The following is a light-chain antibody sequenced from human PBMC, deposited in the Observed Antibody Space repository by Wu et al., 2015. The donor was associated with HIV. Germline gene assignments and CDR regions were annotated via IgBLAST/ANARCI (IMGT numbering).Light chain of an antibody. CDR1: QSVSNS. CDR2: DTS. V-gene: IGKV3-11*01. CDR3: QYRTT. J-gene: IGKJ5*01. Sequence: EIILTQSPATLSLSPGDRATLSCRASQSVSNSLAWYQRKPGQTPRLLFFDTSNRATGIPPRFSGRGSGTDFTLTISSLESEDFVVYYCQYRTTFGQGTRLESK.